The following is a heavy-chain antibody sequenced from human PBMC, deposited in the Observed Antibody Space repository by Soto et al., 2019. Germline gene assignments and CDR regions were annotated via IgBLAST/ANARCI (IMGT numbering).Heavy chain of an antibody. CDR1: GFTFSSYS. V-gene: IGHV3-48*01. CDR3: AKAGVSGSSSPYYYYYMDV. J-gene: IGHJ6*03. CDR2: ISSSSNSI. D-gene: IGHD6-6*01. Sequence: PGGSLRLSCAASGFTFSSYSMNRVRQAPGSGPDWVSYISSSSNSIYYADSVKGRFTISRDNSKNTLYLQMNSLRAEDTAVYYCAKAGVSGSSSPYYYYYMDVWGKGTTVTVSS.